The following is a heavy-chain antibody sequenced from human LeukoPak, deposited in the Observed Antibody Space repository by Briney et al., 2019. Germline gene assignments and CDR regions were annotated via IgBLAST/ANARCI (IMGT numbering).Heavy chain of an antibody. CDR2: VSAYNGNT. CDR3: ARGTCSGGSCYWAPGY. J-gene: IGHJ4*02. D-gene: IGHD2-15*01. Sequence: GASVKVSFKASGFTFSSYGISWVRQAPGQGVAWMGWVSAYNGNTNYAQKLQGRVTMTTDTSTSTAYMELRSLRSDDTAVYYCARGTCSGGSCYWAPGYWGQGTLVTVSS. CDR1: GFTFSSYG. V-gene: IGHV1-18*01.